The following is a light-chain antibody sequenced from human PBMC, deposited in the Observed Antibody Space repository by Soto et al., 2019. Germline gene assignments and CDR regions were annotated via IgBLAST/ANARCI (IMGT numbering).Light chain of an antibody. J-gene: IGKJ4*01. CDR3: QQSYSTPLT. Sequence: DIQMPQSPSSLSASVGDRVTITCRASQSISNYLNWYQQKPGKAPKFLIYAASSLQSGVPSRFSGRGSGTDFTLTISSLQPEDFAIYYCQQSYSTPLTFGGGTKVEIK. CDR2: AAS. V-gene: IGKV1-39*01. CDR1: QSISNY.